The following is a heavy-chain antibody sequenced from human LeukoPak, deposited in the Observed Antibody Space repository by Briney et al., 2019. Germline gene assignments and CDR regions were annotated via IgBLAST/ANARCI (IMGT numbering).Heavy chain of an antibody. CDR1: GFTFSSYS. CDR2: ISASSNFI. D-gene: IGHD6-19*01. V-gene: IGHV3-21*01. Sequence: PGGSLRLSCVVSGFTFSSYSMSWVRQAPGKGLEWVPSISASSNFISYADSVKGRFTISRDNAKKSLYLQMNSVRAEDTAVYYCARDPGYSSGWFDYWGQGALVTVSS. CDR3: ARDPGYSSGWFDY. J-gene: IGHJ4*02.